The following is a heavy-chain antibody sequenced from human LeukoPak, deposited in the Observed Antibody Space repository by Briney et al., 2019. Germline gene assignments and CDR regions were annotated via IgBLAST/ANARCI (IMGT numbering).Heavy chain of an antibody. CDR1: GYTFTSYD. V-gene: IGHV1-8*01. J-gene: IGHJ4*02. Sequence: ASVKVSCKASGYTFTSYDIDWVRQATGQGLEWMGWMNPNSGNTGYAQKFQGRVTMTRNTSISTAYMELSSLRSEDTAVYYCARGRGAAAGNNYWGQGTLVTVSS. CDR3: ARGRGAAAGNNY. D-gene: IGHD6-13*01. CDR2: MNPNSGNT.